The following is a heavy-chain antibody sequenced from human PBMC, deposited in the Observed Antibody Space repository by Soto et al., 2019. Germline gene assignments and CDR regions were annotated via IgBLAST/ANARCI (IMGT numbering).Heavy chain of an antibody. J-gene: IGHJ5*02. Sequence: PSETLSLTCTVSGDSISSGGYFWSWIRQHPGKGLEWIGYIYYSGSTYYNPSLESRATISVDTSKNEFSLKLTSVTAADTAVYYGARXKRHCRGGDCPTNWFDPWGQGTLVTVSS. CDR2: IYYSGST. CDR1: GDSISSGGYF. D-gene: IGHD2-21*01. CDR3: ARXKRHCRGGDCPTNWFDP. V-gene: IGHV4-31*03.